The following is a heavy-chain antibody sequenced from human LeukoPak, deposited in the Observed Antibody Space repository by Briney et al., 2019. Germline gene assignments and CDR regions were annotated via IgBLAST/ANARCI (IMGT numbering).Heavy chain of an antibody. V-gene: IGHV4-59*01. J-gene: IGHJ3*02. CDR2: IYCSGST. Sequence: PSETLSLTCTVSGGSISSYYWSWIRQPPGKGLEWVGYIYCSGSTNYNPSLKSRVTISVDTSKTQCSLKLSSMTAADTAVYYCARVGFGKLGGAFDIWGQGTMVTVSS. CDR3: ARVGFGKLGGAFDI. CDR1: GGSISSYY. D-gene: IGHD3-10*01.